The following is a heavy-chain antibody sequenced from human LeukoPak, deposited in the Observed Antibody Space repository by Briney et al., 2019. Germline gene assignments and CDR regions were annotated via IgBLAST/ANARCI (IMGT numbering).Heavy chain of an antibody. CDR2: ISSSGSTI. CDR3: ARDRLFGNLPDY. J-gene: IGHJ4*02. CDR1: GFTFSSYE. D-gene: IGHD1-7*01. Sequence: GGSLRLSCAASGFTFSSYEMNWVRQAPGKWLEWVSYISSSGSTIYYADSVKGRFTISRDNAKNSLYLQMNSLRAEDTAVYYCARDRLFGNLPDYWGQGTLVTVSS. V-gene: IGHV3-48*03.